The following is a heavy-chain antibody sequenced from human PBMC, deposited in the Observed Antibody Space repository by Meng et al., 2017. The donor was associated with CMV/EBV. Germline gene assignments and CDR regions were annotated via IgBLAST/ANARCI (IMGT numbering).Heavy chain of an antibody. CDR2: IYYSGST. CDR3: ARGTEDYDFWLDY. J-gene: IGHJ4*02. V-gene: IGHV4-59*01. D-gene: IGHD3-3*01. Sequence: GSLRLSCTVSGGSISSYYWSWIRQPPGKGLEWIGYIYYSGSTNYNPSLKSRVTISVDTSKNQFSLKLSSVTAADTAVYYCARGTEDYDFWLDYWGQGTLGTVSS. CDR1: GGSISSYY.